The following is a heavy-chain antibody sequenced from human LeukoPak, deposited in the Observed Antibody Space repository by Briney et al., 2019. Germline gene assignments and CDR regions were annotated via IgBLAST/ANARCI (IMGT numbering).Heavy chain of an antibody. V-gene: IGHV1-18*01. CDR2: ISAYNGNT. D-gene: IGHD6-19*01. CDR1: GYTFTSYG. J-gene: IGHJ4*02. Sequence: ASVKVSCKASGYTFTSYGISWVRQAPGQGLEWMGWISAYNGNTNYAQKFQGRVTMTEDTSTDTAYMELSSLRSEDTAVYYCATAFNIGSGWYGPVYYFDYWGQGTLVTVSS. CDR3: ATAFNIGSGWYGPVYYFDY.